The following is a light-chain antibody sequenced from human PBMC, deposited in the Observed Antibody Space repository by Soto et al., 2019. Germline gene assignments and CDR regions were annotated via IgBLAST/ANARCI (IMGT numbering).Light chain of an antibody. CDR3: NSQRSSGTRV. V-gene: IGLV2-14*01. Sequence: QSVLTQPACVSLSPGQSITISCTGTSSDVGGYKHVSWCQHHPGKAPKLMIYEVSNRPSGVSNRFSGSKSGYTASLTISGLQAEDEADYYCNSQRSSGTRVFGTGTKVTVL. J-gene: IGLJ1*01. CDR1: SSDVGGYKH. CDR2: EVS.